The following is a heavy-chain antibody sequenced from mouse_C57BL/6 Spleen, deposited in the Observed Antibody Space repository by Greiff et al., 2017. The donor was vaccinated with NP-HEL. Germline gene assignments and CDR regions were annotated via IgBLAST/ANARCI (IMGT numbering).Heavy chain of an antibody. CDR2: IYPGSGST. V-gene: IGHV1-55*01. Sequence: QVQLQQPGAELVKPGASVKMSCKASGYTFPSYWITWVKQRPGQGLEWIGDIYPGSGSTNYNEKFKSKATLTVDTSSSTAYMQLSSLTSEDSAVYYCARSGIYDGYYNYWGQGTTLTVSS. CDR3: ARSGIYDGYYNY. CDR1: GYTFPSYW. J-gene: IGHJ2*01. D-gene: IGHD2-3*01.